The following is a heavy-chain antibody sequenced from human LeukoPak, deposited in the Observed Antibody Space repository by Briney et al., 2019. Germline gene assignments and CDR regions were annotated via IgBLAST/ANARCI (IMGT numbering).Heavy chain of an antibody. D-gene: IGHD2-15*01. V-gene: IGHV3-48*04. CDR2: ISTSSSTI. CDR1: GFTFSSYN. Sequence: GGSLRLSCAASGFTFSSYNMNWVRQAPGKGLEWISYISTSSSTIYYADSVKGRFTISRDNANNSLYLQMNSLRAEDTAVYYCAGDLAVVAATRDYWGQGTLVTVSS. J-gene: IGHJ4*02. CDR3: AGDLAVVAATRDY.